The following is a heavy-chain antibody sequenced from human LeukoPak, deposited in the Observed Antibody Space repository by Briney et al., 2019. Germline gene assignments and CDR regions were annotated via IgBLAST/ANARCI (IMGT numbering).Heavy chain of an antibody. Sequence: GGSLRLSCAASGFTFSSYWMSWARQAPGKGLEWVANIKQDGSEKYYVDSVKGRFTISRDNAKNSLYLQMNSLRAEDTAVYYCARDQGYSYSRPQHYFDYWGQGTLVTVSS. J-gene: IGHJ4*02. V-gene: IGHV3-7*01. CDR3: ARDQGYSYSRPQHYFDY. D-gene: IGHD5-18*01. CDR2: IKQDGSEK. CDR1: GFTFSSYW.